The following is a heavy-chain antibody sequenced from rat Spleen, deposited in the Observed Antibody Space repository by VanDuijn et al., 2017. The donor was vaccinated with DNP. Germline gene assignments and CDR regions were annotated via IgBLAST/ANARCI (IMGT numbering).Heavy chain of an antibody. D-gene: IGHD1-11*01. CDR1: GFSLTGHT. J-gene: IGHJ2*01. CDR2: MRYNGET. V-gene: IGHV2-8*01. CDR3: TRATNYGGYSGKFDD. Sequence: QVQLTESGPGLVQPSQTLSLTCTVSGFSLTGHTVYWVRQPSGKGLEWMGRMRYNGETSYNSALTSRLSISRDTSKNQVFLKMSSLQTDDTGTYYCTRATNYGGYSGKFDDWGQGVMVTVSS.